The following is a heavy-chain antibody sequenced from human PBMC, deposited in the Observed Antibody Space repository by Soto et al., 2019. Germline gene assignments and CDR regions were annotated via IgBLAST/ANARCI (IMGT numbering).Heavy chain of an antibody. CDR3: ARNNHTGFMYFDY. CDR1: SGSISSINW. CDR2: IYHSGST. Sequence: SETLSLTCAVSSGSISSINWWSWVRQPPGKGLEWIGEIYHSGSTNYNPSLKSRVTISVDKSKNQFSLKLSSVTAADTAVYYCARNNHTGFMYFDYWGQGTLVTVSS. V-gene: IGHV4-4*02. D-gene: IGHD3-10*01. J-gene: IGHJ4*02.